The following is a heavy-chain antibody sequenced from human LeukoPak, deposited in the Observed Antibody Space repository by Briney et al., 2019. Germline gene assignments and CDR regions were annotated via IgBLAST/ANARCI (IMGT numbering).Heavy chain of an antibody. D-gene: IGHD2-15*01. CDR1: GGSFSGYY. Sequence: SETLSLTCAVYGGSFSGYYWSWIRQPPGKGLEWIGEINHSGSTNYNPSLKSRVTISVDTSKNQFSLQLNSVTPEDTAVYYCAREPLPTVGSRGYFDFWGQGTLVTVSS. V-gene: IGHV4-34*01. CDR2: INHSGST. CDR3: AREPLPTVGSRGYFDF. J-gene: IGHJ4*02.